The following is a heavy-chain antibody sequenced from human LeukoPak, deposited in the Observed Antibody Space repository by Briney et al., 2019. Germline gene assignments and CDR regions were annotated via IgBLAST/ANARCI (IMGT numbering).Heavy chain of an antibody. D-gene: IGHD6-19*01. CDR1: GGSISSYY. CDR2: IYYSGST. J-gene: IGHJ6*04. Sequence: SETLSLTCTVSGGSISSYYWSWIQQPPGKGLEWIGYIYYSGSTNYNPSLKSRVTISVDTSKNQFSLKLSSVTAADTAVYYCASSGSGWFYYYYGMDVWGKGTTVTVSS. V-gene: IGHV4-59*01. CDR3: ASSGSGWFYYYYGMDV.